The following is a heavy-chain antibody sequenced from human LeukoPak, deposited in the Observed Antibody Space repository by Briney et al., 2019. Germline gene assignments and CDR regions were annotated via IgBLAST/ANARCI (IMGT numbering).Heavy chain of an antibody. D-gene: IGHD1-26*01. CDR1: GFTFSSYS. CDR2: ISSSSSYT. CDR3: ARVSRGSSAGLRY. J-gene: IGHJ4*02. V-gene: IGHV3-21*01. Sequence: GGSLRLSPAASGFTFSSYSMNWVRQAPGKGLEWVSSISSSSSYTYYADSVKGRFTISRDNAKNSLYLQMNSLRAEDTAVYYCARVSRGSSAGLRYWGQGTLVTVSS.